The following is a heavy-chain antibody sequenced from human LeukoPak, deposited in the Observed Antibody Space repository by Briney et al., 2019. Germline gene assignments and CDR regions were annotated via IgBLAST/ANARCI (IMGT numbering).Heavy chain of an antibody. J-gene: IGHJ5*02. D-gene: IGHD2-15*01. CDR3: AAGYCSGGSCYFDP. CDR1: GFTFTSSA. Sequence: SVKVSCKASGFTFTSSAVQWVRQARGQRLEWIGWIVVGSGNTNYAQKLQERVTITRDMSTSTAYMELSSLRSEDTAVYYCAAGYCSGGSCYFDPWGQGTLVTVSS. V-gene: IGHV1-58*01. CDR2: IVVGSGNT.